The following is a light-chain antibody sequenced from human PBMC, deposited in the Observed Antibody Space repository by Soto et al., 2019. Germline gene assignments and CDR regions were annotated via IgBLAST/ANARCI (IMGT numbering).Light chain of an antibody. J-gene: IGKJ1*01. CDR2: GAS. CDR3: QQYGSSRGT. CDR1: QSVSSN. V-gene: IGKV3-20*01. Sequence: EIVLTQSPATLSLSPGERATLSCRASQSVSSNLAWYQQKPGQAPRLLIYGASSRATGIPDRFSGSGSGTDFTLTISRLEPEDFAVYYCQQYGSSRGTFGQGTKVDIK.